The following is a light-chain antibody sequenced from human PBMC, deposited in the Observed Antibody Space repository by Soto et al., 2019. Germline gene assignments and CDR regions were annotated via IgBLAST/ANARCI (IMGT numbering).Light chain of an antibody. CDR2: GAS. CDR1: QGISSW. V-gene: IGKV1-12*01. Sequence: DIQMTQSPSSVSASVGDRVTITCRASQGISSWLAWYHQKPGQAPKLLIYGASNLQSGVPSRFSGSGTGTEFTLTISSLQPEDFATYYCQQSYSTPRTVGPGTKVDIK. CDR3: QQSYSTPRT. J-gene: IGKJ3*01.